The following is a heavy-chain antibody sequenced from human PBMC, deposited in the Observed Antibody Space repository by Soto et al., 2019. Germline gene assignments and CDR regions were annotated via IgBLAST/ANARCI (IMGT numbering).Heavy chain of an antibody. V-gene: IGHV3-74*01. D-gene: IGHD6-13*01. CDR2: INSDGSST. CDR3: ARDRVVGYSSSWYSTNWFDP. CDR1: GFTFSSYW. J-gene: IGHJ5*02. Sequence: GGSLRLSCAASGFTFSSYWMHWVRQAPGKGLVWVSRINSDGSSTSYADSVKGRFTISRDNAKNTLYLQMNSLRAEDTAVYYCARDRVVGYSSSWYSTNWFDPWGQGTLVTVS.